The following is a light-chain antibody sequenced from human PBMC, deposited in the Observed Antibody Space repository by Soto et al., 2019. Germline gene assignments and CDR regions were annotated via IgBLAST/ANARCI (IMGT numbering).Light chain of an antibody. Sequence: EVVMTQSPASLSASPGERVTLSCRASQNIRSSLAWYQQRPGQAPRLLIYDASTRATGIPPRFSGGGSGTEFTVTISSLQSEDFAIYYCQQYDIWPPLTFGGGTKVDIK. CDR2: DAS. CDR1: QNIRSS. V-gene: IGKV3-15*01. J-gene: IGKJ4*01. CDR3: QQYDIWPPLT.